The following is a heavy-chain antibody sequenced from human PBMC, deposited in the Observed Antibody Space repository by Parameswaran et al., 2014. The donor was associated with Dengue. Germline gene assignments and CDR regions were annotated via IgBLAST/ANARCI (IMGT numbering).Heavy chain of an antibody. Sequence: RWIRQPPGKGLEWVSAISGSGGSTYYADSVKGRFTISRDNSKNTLYLQMNSLRVEDTAVYYCAKVLEQAQRTRYYYYYYGMDVWGQGTTVTVSS. CDR2: ISGSGGST. V-gene: IGHV3-23*01. CDR3: AKVLEQAQRTRYYYYYYGMDV. D-gene: IGHD1/OR15-1a*01. J-gene: IGHJ6*02.